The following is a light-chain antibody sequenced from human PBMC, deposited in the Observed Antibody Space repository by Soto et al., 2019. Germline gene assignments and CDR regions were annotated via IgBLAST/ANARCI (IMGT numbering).Light chain of an antibody. V-gene: IGKV3-15*01. Sequence: EIVMTQSPATLSVSPGERATLSCRAGQGVTTNFAWYQQKSGQSPRLLIYDVSTRATGVSARFSGTGSETDFTLTISGLQSDDSAVYFCQQYNNWPFSFGQGTRLEIK. CDR3: QQYNNWPFS. J-gene: IGKJ5*01. CDR1: QGVTTN. CDR2: DVS.